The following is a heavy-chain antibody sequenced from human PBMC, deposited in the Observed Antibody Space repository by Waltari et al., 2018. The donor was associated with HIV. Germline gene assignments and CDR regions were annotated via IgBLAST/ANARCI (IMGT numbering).Heavy chain of an antibody. J-gene: IGHJ4*02. CDR1: AFPFNHYL. CDR2: ISYDGSDK. CDR3: AREAVTTNYYFDN. D-gene: IGHD1-1*01. Sequence: VQLVESGGGVVQPGRSLRLSCTGSAFPFNHYLLHSFPPAPGKGLEWIALISYDGSDKDYADSLRGRFTISRDNSKNTLFLQMDSLRIEDTALYYCAREAVTTNYYFDNWGQGTLVTVSS. V-gene: IGHV3-30*04.